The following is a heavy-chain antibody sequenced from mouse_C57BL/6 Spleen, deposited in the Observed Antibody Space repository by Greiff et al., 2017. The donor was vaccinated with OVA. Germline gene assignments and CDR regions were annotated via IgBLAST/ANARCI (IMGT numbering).Heavy chain of an antibody. V-gene: IGHV3-6*01. CDR2: ISYDGSN. D-gene: IGHD2-5*01. J-gene: IGHJ3*01. CDR1: GYSITSGYY. Sequence: EVQLVESGPGLVKPSQSLSLTCSVTGYSITSGYYWNWIRQFPGNKLEWMGYISYDGSNNYNPSLKNRISITRDTSKNQFFLKLNSVTTEDTATYYCARDGRYYSNYVRFAYWGQGTLVTVSA. CDR3: ARDGRYYSNYVRFAY.